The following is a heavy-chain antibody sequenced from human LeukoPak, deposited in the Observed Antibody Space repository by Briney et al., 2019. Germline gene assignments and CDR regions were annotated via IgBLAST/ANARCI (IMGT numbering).Heavy chain of an antibody. V-gene: IGHV3-30*18. CDR1: GFVFGTYA. CDR2: ISYDGSDE. Sequence: SGGSLRLSCAASGFVFGTYAMHWVRQAPGKGLECVLMISYDGSDEYYADSVKGRFAISRDNSKSTLYLQMNSLRPEDTAVYYCAKIRVRGVHYFDYWGQGTQVTVPS. CDR3: AKIRVRGVHYFDY. D-gene: IGHD3-10*01. J-gene: IGHJ4*02.